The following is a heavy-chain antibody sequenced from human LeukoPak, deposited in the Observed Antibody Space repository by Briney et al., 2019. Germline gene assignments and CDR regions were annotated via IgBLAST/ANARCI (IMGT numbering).Heavy chain of an antibody. CDR3: ARGMKDYYDSSGYYGYFQH. D-gene: IGHD3-22*01. CDR1: GFTFGGYA. Sequence: GGSLRLSCAASGFTFGGYAMHWVRQAPGKGLEWVAVISYDGSNKYYADSVKGRFTISRDNSKNTLYLQMNSLRAEDTAVYHCARGMKDYYDSSGYYGYFQHWGQGTLVTVSS. CDR2: ISYDGSNK. V-gene: IGHV3-30-3*01. J-gene: IGHJ1*01.